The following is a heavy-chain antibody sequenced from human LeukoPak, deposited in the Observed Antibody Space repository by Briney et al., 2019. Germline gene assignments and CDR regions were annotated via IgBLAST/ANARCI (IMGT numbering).Heavy chain of an antibody. CDR1: GGSFSGYY. J-gene: IGHJ6*02. V-gene: IGHV4-34*01. D-gene: IGHD1-26*01. CDR3: ARGAGATHYYYYYYGMDV. CDR2: INHSGST. Sequence: SETLSLTCAVYGGSFSGYYWSWIRQPPGKGLEWIGEINHSGSTNYNPSLKSRVTISVDTSKNQFSLKLSSVTAADTAVYYCARGAGATHYYYYYYGMDVRGQGTTVTVSS.